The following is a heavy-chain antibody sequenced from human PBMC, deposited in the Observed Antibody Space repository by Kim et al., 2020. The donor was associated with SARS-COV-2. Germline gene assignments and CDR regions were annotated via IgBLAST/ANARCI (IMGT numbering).Heavy chain of an antibody. CDR3: AKKFSYGSGTYFYHFDY. V-gene: IGHV3-23*01. CDR1: GFTFSHYA. Sequence: GGSLRLSCAASGFTFSHYAMSWVRQAPGKGLEWVSTLSADATGTFYADSVKGRFTISRDNSKNTLYLQMKSLRAEDTAVYYCAKKFSYGSGTYFYHFDY. CDR2: LSADATGT. J-gene: IGHJ4*01. D-gene: IGHD3-10*01.